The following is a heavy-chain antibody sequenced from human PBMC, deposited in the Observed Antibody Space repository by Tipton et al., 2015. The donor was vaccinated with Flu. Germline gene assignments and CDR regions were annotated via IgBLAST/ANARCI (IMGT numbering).Heavy chain of an antibody. CDR2: LYSGGNT. V-gene: IGHV3-66*01. Sequence: SLRLSCVASGFTVSTNYMTWVRQAPGEGLEWVSVLYSGGNTYYADSVKGRFTISRGDSKNMLYFQMDYLRAEDTAVYYCARRAGPGSFDLWGRGTLVTVSS. CDR1: GFTVSTNY. J-gene: IGHJ2*01. CDR3: ARRAGPGSFDL.